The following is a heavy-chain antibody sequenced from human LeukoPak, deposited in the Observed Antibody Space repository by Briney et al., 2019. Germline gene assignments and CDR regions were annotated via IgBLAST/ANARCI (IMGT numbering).Heavy chain of an antibody. J-gene: IGHJ3*02. CDR1: GGSTSSYY. CDR2: IYTSGST. V-gene: IGHV4-4*07. D-gene: IGHD3-9*01. Sequence: SETLSLTCTVSGGSTSSYYWSWIRQPAGKGLEWIGRIYTSGSTNYNPSLKSRVTMSVDTSKNQFSLKLSSVTAADTAVYYCARERPTVLRYFDWSNHDAFDIWGQGTMVTASS. CDR3: ARERPTVLRYFDWSNHDAFDI.